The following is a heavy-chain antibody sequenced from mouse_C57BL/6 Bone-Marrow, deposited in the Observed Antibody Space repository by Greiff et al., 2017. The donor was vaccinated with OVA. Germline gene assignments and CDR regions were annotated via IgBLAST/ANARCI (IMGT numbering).Heavy chain of an antibody. V-gene: IGHV1-50*01. CDR2: IDPSDSYT. D-gene: IGHD4-1*01. CDR3: ARTTGTGGFDY. J-gene: IGHJ2*01. Sequence: VQLKQPGAELVKPGASVKLSCTASGYTFTSYWMRWVKQRPGQGLEWIGEIDPSDSYTNYNQKFKGKATLTVDTSSSTAYMQLRSLTSEDSAVYYCARTTGTGGFDYWGQGTTLTVSS. CDR1: GYTFTSYW.